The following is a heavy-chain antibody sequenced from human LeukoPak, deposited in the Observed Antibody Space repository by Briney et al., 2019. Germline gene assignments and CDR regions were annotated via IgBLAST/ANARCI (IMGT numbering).Heavy chain of an antibody. V-gene: IGHV4-34*01. CDR2: INHSECT. CDR1: GGPFSGYY. Sequence: PSETLSLTCAVYGGPFSGYYWSWIRQPPGKGLEWVGEINHSECTKQNTPLKSRVNISVDTSQKQFSLKLSSVTAAHTAVYYCARYYSSGGGTRDAFDIWGQGTMVTVSS. CDR3: ARYYSSGGGTRDAFDI. J-gene: IGHJ3*02. D-gene: IGHD6-19*01.